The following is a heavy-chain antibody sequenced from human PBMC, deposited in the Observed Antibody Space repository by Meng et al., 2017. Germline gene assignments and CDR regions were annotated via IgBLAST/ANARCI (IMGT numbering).Heavy chain of an antibody. CDR1: GYNFPAYY. D-gene: IGHD6-25*01. V-gene: IGHV1-2*06. CDR2: INPKSGDT. Sequence: ASVKVSCKPSGYNFPAYYIHWVRRAPGQGLEWMVRINPKSGDTHYAQKFQARVTMTGDTSISTAYMELSGLRSDDTAMYYCARDEDISAAGKLFGDYWGQGTLVTVSS. J-gene: IGHJ4*02. CDR3: ARDEDISAAGKLFGDY.